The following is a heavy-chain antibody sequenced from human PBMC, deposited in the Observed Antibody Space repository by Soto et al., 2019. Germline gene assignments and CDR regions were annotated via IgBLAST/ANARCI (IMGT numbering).Heavy chain of an antibody. CDR1: GFTFSTYW. V-gene: IGHV3-74*01. J-gene: IGHJ4*02. CDR2: INTDGSTT. CDR3: ARDLRGSPDY. Sequence: EGQLVESGGGLVQPGGSLRLSCAASGFTFSTYWMHWVRQAPGKGLVWVSLINTDGSTTNYADSVKGRFTISRDNAKNTVYLQMNSLRGEDTAVYYCARDLRGSPDYWGQGTLVTVSS. D-gene: IGHD1-26*01.